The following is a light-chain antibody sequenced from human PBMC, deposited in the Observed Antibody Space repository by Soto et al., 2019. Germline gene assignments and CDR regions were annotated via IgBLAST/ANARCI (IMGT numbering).Light chain of an antibody. V-gene: IGKV1-5*03. Sequence: DIQMTQSPSTLSASVGDRVTITCRASQSISSWLAWYQQKPGKAPKLLIYKASSLESGVPSRFSGCGSGTDFSLTISSLQPDDFATYYCQQYNSYSPETFGQGTKVEIK. CDR3: QQYNSYSPET. CDR2: KAS. J-gene: IGKJ1*01. CDR1: QSISSW.